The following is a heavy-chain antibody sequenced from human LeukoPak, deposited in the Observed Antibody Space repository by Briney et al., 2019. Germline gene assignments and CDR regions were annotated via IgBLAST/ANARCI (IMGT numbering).Heavy chain of an antibody. J-gene: IGHJ2*01. Sequence: PSETLSLTCSVSGGSIYSGTYYWSWIRQPAGKGLEWIGRIYTSGSTNYHPSLKSRVTVSLDISKNQFSLKLSSVTAADTAVYYCARETHMYCKRNSCYGYFDLWGRGTLVTVSS. CDR3: ARETHMYCKRNSCYGYFDL. CDR1: GGSIYSGTYY. CDR2: IYTSGST. V-gene: IGHV4-61*02. D-gene: IGHD2-2*01.